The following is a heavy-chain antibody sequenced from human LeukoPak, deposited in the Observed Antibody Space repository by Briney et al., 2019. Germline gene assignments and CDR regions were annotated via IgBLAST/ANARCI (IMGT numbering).Heavy chain of an antibody. V-gene: IGHV4-59*01. CDR1: GGSISSYY. CDR2: IYYSGST. J-gene: IGHJ4*02. D-gene: IGHD6-19*01. CDR3: ARGRIAVAGTKNYFDY. Sequence: SKTLSLTCTVSGGSISSYYWSWIRQPPGKGLEWIGDIYYSGSTNYNPSLKSRVTISVDTSKNQFSLKLSSVTAADTAVYYCARGRIAVAGTKNYFDYWGQGTLVTVSS.